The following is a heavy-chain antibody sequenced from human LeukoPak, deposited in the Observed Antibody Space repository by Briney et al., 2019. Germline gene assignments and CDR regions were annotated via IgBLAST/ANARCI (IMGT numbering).Heavy chain of an antibody. CDR1: GGTFSSYA. J-gene: IGHJ6*02. V-gene: IGHV1-69*04. CDR2: IIPILGIA. CDR3: ARGGYGGNSQLGMDV. Sequence: GASVKVSCKASGGTFSSYAISWVRQAPGQGLEWMGRIIPILGIANYAQKFQGRVTIAADKSTSTAYMELSSLRSEDTAVYYCARGGYGGNSQLGMDVWGQGTTVTVSS. D-gene: IGHD4-23*01.